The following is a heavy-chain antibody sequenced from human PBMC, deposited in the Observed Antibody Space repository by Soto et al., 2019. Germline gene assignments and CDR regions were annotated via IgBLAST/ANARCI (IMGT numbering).Heavy chain of an antibody. Sequence: GASVKVSCKASGYTFTSYGISCVRQAPGQGLEWMGWISAYNGNTNYAQKLQGRVTMTTDTSTSTAYMELRSLRSDDTAVYYCARVEEYYDILTDYFGPYYFDYWGQGTLVTVS. J-gene: IGHJ4*02. CDR1: GYTFTSYG. D-gene: IGHD3-9*01. V-gene: IGHV1-18*01. CDR2: ISAYNGNT. CDR3: ARVEEYYDILTDYFGPYYFDY.